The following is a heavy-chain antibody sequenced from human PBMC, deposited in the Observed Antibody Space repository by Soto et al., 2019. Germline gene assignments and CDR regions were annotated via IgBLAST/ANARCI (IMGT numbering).Heavy chain of an antibody. D-gene: IGHD3-3*01. CDR3: ASRFSTLRFLEWLSPETESGHYYMDV. CDR2: IYYSGST. V-gene: IGHV4-59*01. J-gene: IGHJ6*03. CDR1: GGSISSYY. Sequence: SETLSLTCTVSGGSISSYYWSWIRQPPGKGLEWIGYIYYSGSTNYNPSLKSRVTISVDTSKNQFSLKLSSVTAADTAVYYCASRFSTLRFLEWLSPETESGHYYMDVWGKGTTVTVSS.